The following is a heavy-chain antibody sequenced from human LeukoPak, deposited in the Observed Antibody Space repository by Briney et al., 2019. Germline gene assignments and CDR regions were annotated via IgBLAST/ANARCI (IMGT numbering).Heavy chain of an antibody. CDR3: ARDDLHGDLDFDY. Sequence: ASVKVSCTASGYTFISYGISWVRQAPGQGLEWMGWISGYNGNTNYAQKFQGRVTMTTDTSTSTAYMELRSLRADDTAVYYCARDDLHGDLDFDYWGQGTLVTVSS. V-gene: IGHV1-18*04. CDR2: ISGYNGNT. J-gene: IGHJ4*02. CDR1: GYTFISYG. D-gene: IGHD4-17*01.